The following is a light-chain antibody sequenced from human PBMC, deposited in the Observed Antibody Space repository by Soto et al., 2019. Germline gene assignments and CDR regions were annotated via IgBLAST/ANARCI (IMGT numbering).Light chain of an antibody. V-gene: IGLV2-14*01. CDR3: SSFTSTTSVI. J-gene: IGLJ2*01. CDR2: EVN. CDR1: SSDVGAYNY. Sequence: QSVLTQPASVSGSPGQSITISCTGTSSDVGAYNYVSWYQHHPGKGPKLIIYEVNNRPSGVSNRFSGSRSGSTASLTISGLQAEDEAIYSCSSFTSTTSVIFGGGTKLTVL.